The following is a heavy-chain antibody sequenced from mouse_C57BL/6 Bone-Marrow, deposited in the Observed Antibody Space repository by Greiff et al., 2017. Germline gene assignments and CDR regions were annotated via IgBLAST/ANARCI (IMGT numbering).Heavy chain of an antibody. CDR1: GFSLPSYG. Sequence: VQLKQSGPGLVQPSQSLSITCTVSGFSLPSYGVHWVRQSPGKGLEWLGVIWSGGSTDYNAAFISRLSISKDNSKSQVFFKMNSLQADDTAIYYCARNVAITTVVATDYAMDYWGQGTSVTVSS. CDR3: ARNVAITTVVATDYAMDY. D-gene: IGHD1-1*01. CDR2: IWSGGST. V-gene: IGHV2-2*01. J-gene: IGHJ4*01.